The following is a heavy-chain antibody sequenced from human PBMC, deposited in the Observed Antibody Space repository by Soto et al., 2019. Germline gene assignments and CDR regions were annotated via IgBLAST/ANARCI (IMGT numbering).Heavy chain of an antibody. D-gene: IGHD5-18*01. Sequence: GESLKISCKGSGYGFSNYWIAWVRQMAGKGLECMGIIYPGDSDTRYSPSFQGQVTMSADKSIRTAYLQWSSLKASDSATYYCARAMGSGGNYDFWGQGTSVTVPQ. CDR2: IYPGDSDT. J-gene: IGHJ4*02. CDR1: GYGFSNYW. V-gene: IGHV5-51*01. CDR3: ARAMGSGGNYDF.